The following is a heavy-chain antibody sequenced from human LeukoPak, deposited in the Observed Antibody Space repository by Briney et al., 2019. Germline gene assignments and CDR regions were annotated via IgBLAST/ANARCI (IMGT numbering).Heavy chain of an antibody. Sequence: GGSLRLSCTVSGFTFSNFWMSWVRQAPGRGLEWVANIHPEGNEKYHVEFVKGRFTISRDNTKNLLFLQMNGLRVDDTAVYYCARGDDFSGDHWGQGTLVTVSS. J-gene: IGHJ4*02. V-gene: IGHV3-7*04. CDR1: GFTFSNFW. CDR3: ARGDDFSGDH. D-gene: IGHD1-1*01. CDR2: IHPEGNEK.